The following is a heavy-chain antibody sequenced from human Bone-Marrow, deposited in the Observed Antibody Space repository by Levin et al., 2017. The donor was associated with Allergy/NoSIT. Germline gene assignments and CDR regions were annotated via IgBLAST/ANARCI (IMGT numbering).Heavy chain of an antibody. V-gene: IGHV3-53*01. D-gene: IGHD3-10*01. CDR3: ARGWFGELLSH. J-gene: IGHJ4*02. Sequence: GGSLRLSCAASGFTVSSNYMSWVRQAPGKGPEWVSVIYSGGSTYYADSVKGRFTISRDNSKNTLYLQMNSLRAEDTAVYHCARGWFGELLSHWGQGTLVTVSS. CDR1: GFTVSSNY. CDR2: IYSGGST.